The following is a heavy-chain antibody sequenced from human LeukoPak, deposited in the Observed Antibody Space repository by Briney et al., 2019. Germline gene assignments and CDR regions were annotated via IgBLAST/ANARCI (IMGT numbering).Heavy chain of an antibody. CDR3: ARVRIFGVVISNWFDP. Sequence: PSQTLSLTCTVSGGSISSGSYFWSWIRQPAGKGLEWIGRIYTSGSTNYNPSLKSRVTISIDTSKNQFSLKLSSVTAADTAVYYCARVRIFGVVISNWFDPWGQGTLVTVSS. J-gene: IGHJ5*02. D-gene: IGHD3-3*01. CDR2: IYTSGST. CDR1: GGSISSGSYF. V-gene: IGHV4-61*02.